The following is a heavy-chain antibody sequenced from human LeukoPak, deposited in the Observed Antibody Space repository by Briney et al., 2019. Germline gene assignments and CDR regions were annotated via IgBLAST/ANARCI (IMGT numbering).Heavy chain of an antibody. Sequence: SVKVSCKASGGTFSSYAIIWVRQAAGEGGEWMGGIIPIFGTANYAQKLQGRVTITADESTSTAYMELSSLKSEDTAVYYCARESATMVFDYCGQGTLVTVSS. CDR2: IIPIFGTA. CDR1: GGTFSSYA. J-gene: IGHJ4*02. CDR3: ARESATMVFDY. D-gene: IGHD4/OR15-4a*01. V-gene: IGHV1-69*13.